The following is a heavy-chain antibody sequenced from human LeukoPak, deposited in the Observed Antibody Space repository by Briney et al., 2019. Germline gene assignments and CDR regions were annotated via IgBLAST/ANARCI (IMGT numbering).Heavy chain of an antibody. CDR2: IHPGDSDT. D-gene: IGHD3-22*01. Sequence: GESLKISCKGSGYSFTSYWIGWVRQMPGKGLEWMGTIHPGDSDTRYSPSFQGQVTISADKSISTAYLQWSSLKASDTAMYYCARRSDSSGYYYVGAFDIWGQGTMVTVSS. J-gene: IGHJ3*02. V-gene: IGHV5-51*01. CDR1: GYSFTSYW. CDR3: ARRSDSSGYYYVGAFDI.